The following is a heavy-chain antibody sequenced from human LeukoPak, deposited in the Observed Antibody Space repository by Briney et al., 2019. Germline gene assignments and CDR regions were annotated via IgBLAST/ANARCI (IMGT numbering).Heavy chain of an antibody. V-gene: IGHV3-9*01. D-gene: IGHD6-25*01. Sequence: GGSLRLSCAASGFTFDDYAMHWVRQAPGKGLEWVSGISWNSAGIAYADSVKGRFTISRDNAKNSLYLQMNSLRSEDTALYYCTKSTGDAAAVGWVDYWGQGILVTVSS. J-gene: IGHJ4*02. CDR3: TKSTGDAAAVGWVDY. CDR2: ISWNSAGI. CDR1: GFTFDDYA.